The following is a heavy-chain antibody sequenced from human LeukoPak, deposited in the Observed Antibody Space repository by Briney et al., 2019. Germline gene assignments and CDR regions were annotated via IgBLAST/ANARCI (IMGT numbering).Heavy chain of an antibody. CDR2: ISGSGGST. J-gene: IGHJ4*02. V-gene: IGHV3-23*01. CDR1: GFTFSSYA. Sequence: GGSLRLSCAASGFTFSSYAMSWVRQAPGKGLERVSAISGSGGSTYYADSVKGRFTISRDNSKNTLYLQMNSLRAEDTAVYYCANAKKVTGFDYWGQGTLVTVSS. CDR3: ANAKKVTGFDY.